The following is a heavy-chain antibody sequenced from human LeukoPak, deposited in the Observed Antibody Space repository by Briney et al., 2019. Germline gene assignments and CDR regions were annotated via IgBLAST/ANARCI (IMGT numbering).Heavy chain of an antibody. V-gene: IGHV4-39*07. J-gene: IGHJ2*01. CDR2: IYFSGST. Sequence: PSETLSLTCSVSGDSITSTTYYWGWIRQPPGKGLEWIGNIYFSGSTYYNPSLKSRVTISVDTSKDQFSLKLSSVTAADTAVYYCARDFPGSSSWYNWYFDLWGRGTLVTVSS. D-gene: IGHD6-13*01. CDR1: GDSITSTTYY. CDR3: ARDFPGSSSWYNWYFDL.